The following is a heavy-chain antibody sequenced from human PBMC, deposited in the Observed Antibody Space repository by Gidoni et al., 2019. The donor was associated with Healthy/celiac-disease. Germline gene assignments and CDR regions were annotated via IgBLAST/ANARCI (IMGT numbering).Heavy chain of an antibody. V-gene: IGHV3-30*18. CDR2: ISYDGRNK. D-gene: IGHD4-17*01. CDR1: GFTFSSYA. Sequence: QVQLVESGGGVLQPGRSLRLSCAPSGFTFSSYALHWVRQAPGKGLEWVAVISYDGRNKYYADSVKGRFTISRDNSKNTLYLQMNSLRAEDTAVDYCAKAKASYGAKMYDYYYGMDVWGQGTTVTVSS. J-gene: IGHJ6*02. CDR3: AKAKASYGAKMYDYYYGMDV.